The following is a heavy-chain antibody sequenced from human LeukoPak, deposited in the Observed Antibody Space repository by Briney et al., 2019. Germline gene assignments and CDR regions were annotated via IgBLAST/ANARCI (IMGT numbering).Heavy chain of an antibody. CDR1: GYTLTELS. Sequence: ASVKVSRKVSGYTLTELSMHWVRQAPGKGLEWMGGFDPEDGETIYAQKFQGRVTMTGDTSTDTAYMELSSLRSEDTAVYYCATDRELELWTTWAFDYWGQGTLVTVSS. CDR3: ATDRELELWTTWAFDY. D-gene: IGHD5-18*01. CDR2: FDPEDGET. J-gene: IGHJ4*02. V-gene: IGHV1-24*01.